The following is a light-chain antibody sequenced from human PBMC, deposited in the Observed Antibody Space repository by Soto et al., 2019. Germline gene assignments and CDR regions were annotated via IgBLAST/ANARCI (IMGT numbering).Light chain of an antibody. CDR1: QSVRTN. J-gene: IGKJ1*01. CDR2: GAS. Sequence: MTQSPATLSVSAGGTVTLSCRASQSVRTNVAWYQQIPGQAPRLLVYGASTRATGVPARFTGSGSGIEFSLTISSLLSEDSAFYYCQQYFNWPLTWTFGPGTKVDIK. V-gene: IGKV3-15*01. CDR3: QQYFNWPLTWT.